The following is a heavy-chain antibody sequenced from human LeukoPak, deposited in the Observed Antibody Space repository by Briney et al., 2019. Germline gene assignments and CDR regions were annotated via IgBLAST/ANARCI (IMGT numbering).Heavy chain of an antibody. CDR1: GGTFSSYA. CDR3: ARTLGIAAAGGIDY. CDR2: IIPILGIA. D-gene: IGHD6-13*01. Sequence: SVKVSCKASGGTFSSYAISWVRQAPGQGLEWMGRIIPILGIANYAQKFQGRVTITADKSTSTAYMELSSLRSEDTAVYYCARTLGIAAAGGIDYWGQGTLVTVSS. V-gene: IGHV1-69*04. J-gene: IGHJ4*02.